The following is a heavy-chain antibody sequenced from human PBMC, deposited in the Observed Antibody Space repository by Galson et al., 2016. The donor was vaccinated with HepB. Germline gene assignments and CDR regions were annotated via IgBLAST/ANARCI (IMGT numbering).Heavy chain of an antibody. CDR1: GSTLTTAW. J-gene: IGHJ4*02. D-gene: IGHD2-8*01. Sequence: SLRLSCAASGSTLTTAWMSWFRQAPGKGLEWVGRIKSNSDGGTAEHAAPVKGRFTISRDDSRNTLYLQLNSLKTEDTAVYHCTTGSLTKLTHGEDHWGQGTLVTVSS. V-gene: IGHV3-15*01. CDR2: IKSNSDGGTA. CDR3: TTGSLTKLTHGEDH.